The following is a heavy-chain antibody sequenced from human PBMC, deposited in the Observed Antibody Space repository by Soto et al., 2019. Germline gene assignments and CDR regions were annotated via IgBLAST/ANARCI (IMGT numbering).Heavy chain of an antibody. V-gene: IGHV4-59*01. CDR2: MYNTGST. CDR3: ARDLWGYCGADCYPLDV. Sequence: SETLSLTCTVSGGSIISYYWSWIRQPPGKGLEWIGYMYNTGSTIYNPSLKSRVTISVDTSKNQFSLKLNSVTAADTAVYYCARDLWGYCGADCYPLDVWGQGTTVTVSS. D-gene: IGHD2-21*02. J-gene: IGHJ6*02. CDR1: GGSIISYY.